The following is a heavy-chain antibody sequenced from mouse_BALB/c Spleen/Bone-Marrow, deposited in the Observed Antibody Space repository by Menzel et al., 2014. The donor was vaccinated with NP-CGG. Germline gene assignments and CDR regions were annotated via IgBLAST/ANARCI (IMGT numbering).Heavy chain of an antibody. CDR2: SNPRGGYT. D-gene: IGHD1-2*01. CDR3: AREGITTAYFDY. V-gene: IGHV1-4*02. J-gene: IGHJ2*01. Sequence: VQRQQSASELARPGASVKLSCRASGYTFTSYTMQWVKQRPGQGLEWIGYSNPRGGYTDYNQKFKDRTALTADKSSSTAYMQLSRLTSEDSAVYYCAREGITTAYFDYWGQGTTLTVSS. CDR1: GYTFTSYT.